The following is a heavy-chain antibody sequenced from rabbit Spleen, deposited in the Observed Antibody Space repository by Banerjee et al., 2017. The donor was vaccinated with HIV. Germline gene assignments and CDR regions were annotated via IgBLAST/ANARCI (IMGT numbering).Heavy chain of an antibody. J-gene: IGHJ6*01. Sequence: QEPLVESGGGLVKPEGSLKLYCTASGFSFSNKAVMCWVRQDPGKGLEWIACINAVTGKAVYASWAKGRFTFSKTSSTTVTLQMSSLTSAATATYFCARDTSSSFSSFGMDLWGLGTLVTVS. CDR2: INAVTGKA. D-gene: IGHD1-1*01. V-gene: IGHV1S45*01. CDR3: ARDTSSSFSSFGMDL. CDR1: GFSFSNKAV.